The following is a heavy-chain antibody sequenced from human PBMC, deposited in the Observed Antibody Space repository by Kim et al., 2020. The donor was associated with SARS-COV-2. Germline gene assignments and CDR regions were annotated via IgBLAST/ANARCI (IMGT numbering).Heavy chain of an antibody. CDR2: SDSYP. Sequence: SDSYPTYSPSFKGHVTIAADKSIGTAYLQWGSLKASDTAMYYCARDGMDVWGQGTTVTVSS. V-gene: IGHV5-10-1*01. CDR3: ARDGMDV. J-gene: IGHJ6*02.